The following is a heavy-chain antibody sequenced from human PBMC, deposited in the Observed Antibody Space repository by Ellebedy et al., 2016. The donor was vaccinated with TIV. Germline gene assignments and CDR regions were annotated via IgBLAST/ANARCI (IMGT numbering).Heavy chain of an antibody. J-gene: IGHJ6*02. D-gene: IGHD3-16*01. CDR1: GFTFGNYW. CDR3: ARIWQSYGMDV. V-gene: IGHV3-7*01. CDR2: IKQDGSEK. Sequence: GGSLRLSCAASGFTFGNYWMSWVRQSPGKGLEWVANIKQDGSEKDYVDSVKGRFPISRDNIKKTLYLQMNSLRAEDTAVYFCARIWQSYGMDVWGQGTTVIVSS.